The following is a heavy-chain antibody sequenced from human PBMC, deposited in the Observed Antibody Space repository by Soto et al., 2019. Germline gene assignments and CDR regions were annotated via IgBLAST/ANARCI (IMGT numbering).Heavy chain of an antibody. CDR1: GYTLTELS. V-gene: IGHV1-24*01. J-gene: IGHJ3*02. D-gene: IGHD2-2*01. CDR3: ATGTLYCSSTSCYYHRAFDI. Sequence: QVPLVQSGAEVKKPGASVKVSCKVSGYTLTELSMHWVRQAPGKGLEWMGGFDPEDGETIYAQKFQGRVTMTEDTSTDTAYMELSSLRSEDTAVYYCATGTLYCSSTSCYYHRAFDIWGQGTMVTVSS. CDR2: FDPEDGET.